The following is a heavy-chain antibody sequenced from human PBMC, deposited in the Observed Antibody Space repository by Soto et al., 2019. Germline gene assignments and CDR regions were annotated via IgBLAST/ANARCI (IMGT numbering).Heavy chain of an antibody. J-gene: IGHJ2*01. CDR1: GFTISTYA. CDR2: ISHDGSND. V-gene: IGHV3-30*18. Sequence: QVQLVESGGGVVQPGRSMRLSCAASGFTISTYAIHWVRQAPGKGLEWVAVISHDGSNDFYADSVKGRFTISRDNSRNTLFLQMNSVRRDDTAVYYCAKEVFGADFPSVAYLDLWGHGTLVTVSS. D-gene: IGHD3-10*01. CDR3: AKEVFGADFPSVAYLDL.